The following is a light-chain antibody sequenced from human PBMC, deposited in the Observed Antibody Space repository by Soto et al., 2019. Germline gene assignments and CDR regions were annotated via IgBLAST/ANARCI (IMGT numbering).Light chain of an antibody. CDR1: QSISNY. Sequence: DIQMTQSPSSLSASVGDRVTVTCRASQSISNYLSWYQQIPGKAPKLLIYAASTLRSGVSSRFSGSGSGTDFTLTISSLQPEDFATYYCQQYNSYSYTFGQGTKLEIK. CDR2: AAS. CDR3: QQYNSYSYT. V-gene: IGKV1-39*01. J-gene: IGKJ2*01.